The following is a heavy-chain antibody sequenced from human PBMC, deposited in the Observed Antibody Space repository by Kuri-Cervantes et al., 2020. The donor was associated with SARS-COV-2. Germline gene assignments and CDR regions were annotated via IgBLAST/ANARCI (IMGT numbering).Heavy chain of an antibody. J-gene: IGHJ4*02. CDR1: GFTFSSYE. CDR2: ISSSGSTI. V-gene: IGHV3-48*03. D-gene: IGHD1-1*01. CDR3: VRDGDHWNFDY. Sequence: GESLMISCAASGFTFSSYEMNWVRQAPGKGLEWVSYISSSGSTIYYADSVKGRFTLSRDNAKNMLFLQMNSLRAEDTAVYYCVRDGDHWNFDYWGQGTLVTVSS.